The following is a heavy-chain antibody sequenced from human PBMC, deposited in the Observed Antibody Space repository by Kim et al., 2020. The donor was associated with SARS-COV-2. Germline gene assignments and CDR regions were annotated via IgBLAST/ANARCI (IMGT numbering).Heavy chain of an antibody. CDR1: GFTFNNFG. CDR2: ISYEGSKK. D-gene: IGHD3-10*01. J-gene: IGHJ3*01. V-gene: IGHV3-30*18. CDR3: AKANVFLWFGKFPNDAFDL. Sequence: GGSLRLSCVASGFTFNNFGMHWVRQAPGKGLEWVAVISYEGSKKYYADSVNGRFTVSRDSFKNTVFLQMSSLTAEDTAVYYCAKANVFLWFGKFPNDAFDLWGQGTVVTVSS.